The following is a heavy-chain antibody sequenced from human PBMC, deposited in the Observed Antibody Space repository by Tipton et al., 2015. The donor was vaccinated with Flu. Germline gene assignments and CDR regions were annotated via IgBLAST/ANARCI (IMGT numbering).Heavy chain of an antibody. J-gene: IGHJ6*02. D-gene: IGHD4-23*01. CDR3: ARDSTVATDYYYYYGMDV. CDR2: INPNSGGT. V-gene: IGHV1-2*04. CDR1: GYTFTGYY. Sequence: QSGAEVKKPGASVKVSCKASGYTFTGYYMHWVRQAPGQGLEWMGWINPNSGGTNYAQKLQGWVTMTRDTSISTAYMELSRLRSDDTAVYYCARDSTVATDYYYYYGMDVWGQGTTVTVSS.